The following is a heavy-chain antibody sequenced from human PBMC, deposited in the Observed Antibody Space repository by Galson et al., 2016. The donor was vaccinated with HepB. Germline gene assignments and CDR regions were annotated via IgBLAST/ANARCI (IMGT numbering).Heavy chain of an antibody. D-gene: IGHD6-19*01. V-gene: IGHV4-4*02. CDR1: GGSIHSHKW. J-gene: IGHJ4*02. CDR3: ARGQSVPGSGIYFDS. Sequence: SETLSLTCAVSGGSIHSHKWWSWVRQPPEKGLEWIGEIYHSGSTSYNPSLKSRVTISVDKSKNQFSLNLNSVTAADTAVYYCARGQSVPGSGIYFDSWGQGTLVTVSS. CDR2: IYHSGST.